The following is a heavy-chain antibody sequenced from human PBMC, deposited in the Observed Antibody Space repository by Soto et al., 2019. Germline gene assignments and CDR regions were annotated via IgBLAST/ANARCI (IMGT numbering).Heavy chain of an antibody. V-gene: IGHV1-18*01. J-gene: IGHJ5*02. CDR3: AGVVVAAALPKNNWFDP. D-gene: IGHD2-15*01. CDR1: GYTFTSYG. Sequence: QVQLVQSGAEVKKPGASVKVSCKASGYTFTSYGISWVRQAPGQGLDWMGWISAYIGNTKHAQKLQGRVTMTTDTSTSTAYMELRSLRSDDPAVYYCAGVVVAAALPKNNWFDPWGQGTLVTVSS. CDR2: ISAYIGNT.